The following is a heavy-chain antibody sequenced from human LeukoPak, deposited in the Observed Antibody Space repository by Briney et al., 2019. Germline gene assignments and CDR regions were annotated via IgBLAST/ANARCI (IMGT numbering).Heavy chain of an antibody. D-gene: IGHD3-22*01. CDR3: ARGDSSGYEYNWFDP. Sequence: ASVTVSCKASGYTFTGYYMHWVRQAPGQGLEWMGRINPNSGGTNYAQKFQGRVTMTRDTSISTAYMELSRLRSDDTAVYYCARGDSSGYEYNWFDPWGQGTLVTVSS. J-gene: IGHJ5*02. CDR1: GYTFTGYY. CDR2: INPNSGGT. V-gene: IGHV1-2*06.